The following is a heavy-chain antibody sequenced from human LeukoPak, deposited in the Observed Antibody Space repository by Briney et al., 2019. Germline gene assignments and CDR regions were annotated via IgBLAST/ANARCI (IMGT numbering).Heavy chain of an antibody. J-gene: IGHJ4*02. CDR3: ASSRNSGSSNY. CDR2: IYTSGST. D-gene: IGHD1-26*01. V-gene: IGHV4-4*07. CDR1: GGSISSYY. Sequence: SETLSLTCTVSGGSISSYYWSWIRQPAGKGLEWIGRIYTSGSTNYNPSLKSRVTISVDTSKNQFSLKLSSVTAADTAVYYCASSRNSGSSNYWGQGTLVTVSS.